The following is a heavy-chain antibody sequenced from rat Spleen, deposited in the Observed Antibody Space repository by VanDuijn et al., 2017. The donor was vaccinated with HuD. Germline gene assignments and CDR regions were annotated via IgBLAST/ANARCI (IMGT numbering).Heavy chain of an antibody. CDR3: TTDRLGADYFDY. D-gene: IGHD5-1*01. CDR1: GFTFSNYD. V-gene: IGHV5-27*01. Sequence: EVQLVETGGGLVQPGKSLKLSCVASGFTFSNYDMAWVRQAPTKGLEWVAYISTGGGITYYRDSVKGRFTISRDNAKSTLYLQMDSLRSEDTATYYCTTDRLGADYFDYWGQGVMVTVSS. J-gene: IGHJ2*01. CDR2: ISTGGGIT.